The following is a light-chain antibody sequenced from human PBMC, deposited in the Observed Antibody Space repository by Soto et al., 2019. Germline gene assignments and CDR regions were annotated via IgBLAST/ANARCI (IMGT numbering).Light chain of an antibody. V-gene: IGKV3-15*01. CDR2: VAS. J-gene: IGKJ1*01. CDR3: QHYKDWPPR. Sequence: EMVMTQSPATLSVSPGERATLSCRASQSVSSYLTWYQQNPGQAPRLLIYVASTRAAAIPARFSGSGSGTESTLTISGRQSEDFAVYSCQHYKDWPPRFGQGTKVEIK. CDR1: QSVSSY.